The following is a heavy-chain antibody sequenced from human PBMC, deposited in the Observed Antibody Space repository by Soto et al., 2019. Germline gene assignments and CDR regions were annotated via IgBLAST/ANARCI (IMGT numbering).Heavy chain of an antibody. J-gene: IGHJ4*01. CDR2: VLQSGST. Sequence: SETLSLTCSVSGGSITSNTFYWGWIRQTPGRGLEWIGSVLQSGSTYYNPSLKSRLSISVDTSKQQFSLRLNSATAADTAVYCCDAVTAIRPIIDFRGQGVLVTVSS. V-gene: IGHV4-39*01. CDR1: GGSITSNTFY. D-gene: IGHD2-21*02. CDR3: DAVTAIRPIIDF.